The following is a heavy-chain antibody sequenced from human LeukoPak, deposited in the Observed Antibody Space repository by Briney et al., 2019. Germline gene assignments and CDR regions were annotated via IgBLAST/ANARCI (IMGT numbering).Heavy chain of an antibody. D-gene: IGHD3-9*01. CDR1: GFIFSNYA. CDR2: ISGRSDNT. Sequence: PGASLRLSCAASGFIFSNYAMYWVRQAPGKGLEWVSAISGRSDNTYYADPVKGRFTLSRDSSKNTLYLQMNSLRADDTAVYYCAKWGDYDVLTGYYVSDFWGQGTLVTVSS. J-gene: IGHJ4*02. CDR3: AKWGDYDVLTGYYVSDF. V-gene: IGHV3-23*01.